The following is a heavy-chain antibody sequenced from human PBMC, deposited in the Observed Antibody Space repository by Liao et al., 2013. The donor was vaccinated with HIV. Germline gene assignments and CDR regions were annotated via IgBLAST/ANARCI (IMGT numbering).Heavy chain of an antibody. CDR1: GGSISSGSYY. V-gene: IGHV4-61*02. CDR2: IYTSGST. J-gene: IGHJ4*02. CDR3: ARTNTEPVNSSGYWVYYFDY. D-gene: IGHD3-22*01. Sequence: QVQLQESGPGLVKPSQTLSLTCTVSGGSISSGSYYWSWIRQPAGKGLEWIGRIYTSGSTNYNPSLKSRVTISVDTSKNQFSLKLSSVTAADTAVYYCARTNTEPVNSSGYWVYYFDYWGQGTLVIVS.